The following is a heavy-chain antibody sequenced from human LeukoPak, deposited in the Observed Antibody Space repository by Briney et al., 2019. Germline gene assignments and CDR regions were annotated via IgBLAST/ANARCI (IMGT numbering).Heavy chain of an antibody. CDR2: IYTSGST. V-gene: IGHV4-61*02. CDR3: ASTFIIMIVDPGAFDI. CDR1: GGSISSGSYY. Sequence: SQTLSLTCTVSGGSISSGSYYWSWIRQPAGKGLEWIGRIYTSGSTNDNPSLKSRVTISVDTSKNQFSLKLSSVTAADTAVYYCASTFIIMIVDPGAFDIWGQGTMVTVSS. D-gene: IGHD3-22*01. J-gene: IGHJ3*02.